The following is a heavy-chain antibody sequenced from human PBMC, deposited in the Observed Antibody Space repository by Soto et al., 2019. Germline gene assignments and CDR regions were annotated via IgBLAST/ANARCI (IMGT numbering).Heavy chain of an antibody. Sequence: PGEDLKNSCKGSGDSLTSYWIGWVRQMPGKGLEWMGIIYPGDSDTRYSPSFQGQVTISADKSISTAYLQWSSLKASDTAMYYCARNVTGFNWNYVYYYYGMYGWAQGTTVTVSS. J-gene: IGHJ6*02. CDR1: GDSLTSYW. CDR2: IYPGDSDT. V-gene: IGHV5-51*01. D-gene: IGHD1-7*01. CDR3: ARNVTGFNWNYVYYYYGMYG.